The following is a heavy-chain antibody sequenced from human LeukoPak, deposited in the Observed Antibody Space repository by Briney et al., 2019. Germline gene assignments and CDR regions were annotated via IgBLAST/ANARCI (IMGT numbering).Heavy chain of an antibody. CDR2: ISAYNGNT. V-gene: IGHV1-18*01. Sequence: GASVKVSCKASGYTFTSYGISWVRQAPGQGLEWMGWISAYNGNTNYAQKLQGRVTMTTDTSTSTAYMELRSLRSDDTAVYYCARDEWAGYYDSSGYPDGMDVWGQGTTVTVSS. CDR3: ARDEWAGYYDSSGYPDGMDV. J-gene: IGHJ6*02. D-gene: IGHD3-22*01. CDR1: GYTFTSYG.